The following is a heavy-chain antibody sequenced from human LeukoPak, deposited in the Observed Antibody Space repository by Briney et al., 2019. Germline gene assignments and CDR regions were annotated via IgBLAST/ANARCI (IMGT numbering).Heavy chain of an antibody. Sequence: ASVKVSCKASGGTFSSYAISWVRQAPGQGLEWMGRIIPILGIANYAQKFQGRVTITADKSTSTAYMELSSLRSEDTAVYYCARDNGLRYFDWLSDHYDAFDIWGQGTMVTVSS. CDR3: ARDNGLRYFDWLSDHYDAFDI. CDR2: IIPILGIA. CDR1: GGTFSSYA. J-gene: IGHJ3*02. D-gene: IGHD3-9*01. V-gene: IGHV1-69*04.